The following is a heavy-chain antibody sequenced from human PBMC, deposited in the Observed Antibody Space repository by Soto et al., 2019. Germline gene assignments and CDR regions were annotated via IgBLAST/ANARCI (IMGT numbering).Heavy chain of an antibody. CDR3: ATDKSSSPFDY. Sequence: QVQLVESGGGVVQPGRSLRLSCAASGFSLSNYGMPWVRQAPGKGLEWVAVIWHDGSIQQYADSVKGRFTISRDNSKNPLSRQMNSLRAEDTAMYYCATDKSSSPFDYWGPGTLVTVSS. D-gene: IGHD2-2*01. V-gene: IGHV3-33*01. J-gene: IGHJ4*02. CDR2: IWHDGSIQ. CDR1: GFSLSNYG.